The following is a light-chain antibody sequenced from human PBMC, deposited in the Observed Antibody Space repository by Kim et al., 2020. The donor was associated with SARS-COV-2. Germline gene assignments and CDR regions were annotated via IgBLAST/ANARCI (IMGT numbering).Light chain of an antibody. CDR1: QGVGND. Sequence: DIQLTQSPSSLSASIGDRVTITCRASQGVGNDLAWYQQKPGTAPKRLIYGASSLQSGVPSRFSGSGSGTEFTLTISSLQPEDFATYYCLQHNTFPPWTFGQGTKLEI. CDR3: LQHNTFPPWT. V-gene: IGKV1-17*01. CDR2: GAS. J-gene: IGKJ1*01.